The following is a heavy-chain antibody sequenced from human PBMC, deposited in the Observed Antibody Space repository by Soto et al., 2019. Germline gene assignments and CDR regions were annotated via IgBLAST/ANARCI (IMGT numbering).Heavy chain of an antibody. Sequence: KTSETLSLTCAVYGGSFSGYYWTWIRQPPGKGLEWIGEINHSGTINFNPSLKSRLTISLDTSKKHFSLKLGSVTDADTAAYYCARADRTLVTSYSLDVWGQGTTVTVSS. J-gene: IGHJ6*02. V-gene: IGHV4-34*01. CDR1: GGSFSGYY. D-gene: IGHD2-21*02. CDR2: INHSGTI. CDR3: ARADRTLVTSYSLDV.